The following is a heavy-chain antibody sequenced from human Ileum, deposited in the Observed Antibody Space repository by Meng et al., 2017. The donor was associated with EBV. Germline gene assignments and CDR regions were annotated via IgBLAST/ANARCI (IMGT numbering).Heavy chain of an antibody. Sequence: QVRPLQLGQVPVMPSGCPPLPCAVSGGSVSISNWGSWVRQAPGKGLEWIGEIHHTESTNYNPSLKSRVTISVDKSKNQFSLKLSSVTAADTAVYYCARESYSDSSGYYSLDYWGQGSLVTVSS. CDR2: IHHTEST. CDR3: ARESYSDSSGYYSLDY. CDR1: GGSVSISNW. J-gene: IGHJ4*02. V-gene: IGHV4-4*02. D-gene: IGHD3-22*01.